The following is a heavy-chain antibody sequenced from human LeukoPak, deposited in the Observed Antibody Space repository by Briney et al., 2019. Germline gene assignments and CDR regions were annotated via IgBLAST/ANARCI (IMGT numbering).Heavy chain of an antibody. CDR1: GGSISSYY. Sequence: PSETLSLTCTVSGGSISSYYWSWIRQPAGKGLEWIGRIFHSGSTNYNPSLNSRVTMSVDTSKNQFSLKLSSVTAADTAVYYCARSRIVLADSLDPWGQGTLVTVSS. J-gene: IGHJ5*02. CDR2: IFHSGST. CDR3: ARSRIVLADSLDP. V-gene: IGHV4-4*07. D-gene: IGHD6-19*01.